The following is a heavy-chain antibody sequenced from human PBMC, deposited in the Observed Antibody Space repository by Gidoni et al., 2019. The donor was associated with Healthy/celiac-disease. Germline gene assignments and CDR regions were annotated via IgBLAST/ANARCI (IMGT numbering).Heavy chain of an antibody. J-gene: IGHJ4*02. CDR1: GFTFSSYA. D-gene: IGHD6-19*01. CDR2: ISYDGSNK. V-gene: IGHV3-30*01. CDR3: ARIAVAGTVLIDY. Sequence: QVQLVESGGGVVQPGRSLRLACAASGFTFSSYAMHWVRQAPGKGLEWVAVISYDGSNKYYADSVKGRFTISRDNSKNTLYLQMNSLRAEDTAVYYCARIAVAGTVLIDYWGQGTLVTVSS.